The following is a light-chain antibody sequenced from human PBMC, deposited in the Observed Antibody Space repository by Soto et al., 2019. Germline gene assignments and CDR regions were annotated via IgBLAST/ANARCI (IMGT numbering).Light chain of an antibody. CDR2: VAL. V-gene: IGKV1-39*01. J-gene: IGKJ1*01. Sequence: DIQMTQSPSSLSASVGDRVTVTCRASQSIDTYLNWYQQRPGQAPKLLIYVALTLQSGVPSRFSGRGSGTHFTLTISSLQPEDVATYYCQQNQDIPPTFGQGTRVERK. CDR1: QSIDTY. CDR3: QQNQDIPPT.